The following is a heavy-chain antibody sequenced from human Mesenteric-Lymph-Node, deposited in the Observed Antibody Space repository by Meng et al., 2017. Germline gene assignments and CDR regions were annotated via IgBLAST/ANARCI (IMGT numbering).Heavy chain of an antibody. CDR1: GYTFTGYY. CDR2: INPNSGGT. D-gene: IGHD3-3*01. Sequence: QGQLVQSGAEVKKPGASVKVSCKASGYTFTGYYIHWVRQAPGQGLEWMGRINPNSGGTNYAPKFKGRATMTSDTSINTAYMEVSRLSSDDTAMYFCARVAPPYDRKCPFDSWGQGTLVTVSS. J-gene: IGHJ4*02. CDR3: ARVAPPYDRKCPFDS. V-gene: IGHV1-2*06.